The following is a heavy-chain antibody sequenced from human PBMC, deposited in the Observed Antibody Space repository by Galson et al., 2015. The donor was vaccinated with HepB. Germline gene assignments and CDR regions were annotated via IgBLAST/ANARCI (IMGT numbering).Heavy chain of an antibody. CDR1: GFTFSSYA. V-gene: IGHV3-23*01. CDR3: AKDSYYDFWSGYFNNYYMDV. CDR2: ISGSGGST. J-gene: IGHJ6*03. Sequence: SLRLSCAASGFTFSSYAMSWVRQAPGKGLEWVSAISGSGGSTYYADSVKGRFTISRDNSKNTPYLQMNSLRAEDTAVYYCAKDSYYDFWSGYFNNYYMDVWGKGTTVTVSS. D-gene: IGHD3-3*01.